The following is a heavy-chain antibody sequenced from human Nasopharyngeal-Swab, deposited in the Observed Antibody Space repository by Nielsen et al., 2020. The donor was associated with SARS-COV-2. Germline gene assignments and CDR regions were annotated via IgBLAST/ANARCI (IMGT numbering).Heavy chain of an antibody. D-gene: IGHD3/OR15-3a*01. Sequence: SVKVSCKASGGTFSSYAISWVRQAPGQGLEWMGGIIPIFGTANYAQRFQGRVTITADESTSTAYMELSSLRSEDTAVYYCAGGRGGLGGLADAFDIWGQGTMVTVSS. CDR2: IIPIFGTA. V-gene: IGHV1-69*13. CDR1: GGTFSSYA. J-gene: IGHJ3*02. CDR3: AGGRGGLGGLADAFDI.